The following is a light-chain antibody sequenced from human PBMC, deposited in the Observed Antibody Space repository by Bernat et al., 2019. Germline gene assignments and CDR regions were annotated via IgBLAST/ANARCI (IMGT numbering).Light chain of an antibody. J-gene: IGKJ4*01. CDR2: EVS. V-gene: IGKV2D-29*01. Sequence: DIVMPQTPLSLSVTPGQPASISCKSSESLLHSNGKTFLSWYLQKAGQPPQVLIYEVSNRFSGVPKRFSGSGSGTDFTLKISRVEAGDVGVYYCMKSIQLPHTFGGGTRLEIK. CDR1: ESLLHSNGKTF. CDR3: MKSIQLPHT.